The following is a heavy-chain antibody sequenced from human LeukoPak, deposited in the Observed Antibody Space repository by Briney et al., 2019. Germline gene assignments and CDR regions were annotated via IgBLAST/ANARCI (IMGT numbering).Heavy chain of an antibody. CDR1: GFTVSSSY. D-gene: IGHD6-13*01. CDR2: IYSGGDT. CDR3: ARAFVTAAGFFDT. Sequence: GGSLRLSCAASGFTVSSSYMSWVRQAPGKGLEWVSVIYSGGDTHHAGSVKGRFTISRDNSVNTLYLQMNSLRTEDTAVYYCARAFVTAAGFFDTWGQGTLVTVSS. V-gene: IGHV3-66*02. J-gene: IGHJ4*02.